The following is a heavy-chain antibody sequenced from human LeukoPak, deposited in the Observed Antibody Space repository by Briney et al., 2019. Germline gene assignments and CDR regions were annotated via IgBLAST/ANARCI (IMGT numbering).Heavy chain of an antibody. Sequence: GGSLRLSCVASGFAFSTSWMAWVRQAPGKGLEWVANMNPDGSTKNYVDSVRGRFTISRDNAKNSLYLQMNSLRADDTAVYYCARDSGYSAFDYWGRGTLVTVSS. CDR3: ARDSGYSAFDY. CDR2: MNPDGSTK. CDR1: GFAFSTSW. J-gene: IGHJ4*02. D-gene: IGHD5-12*01. V-gene: IGHV3-7*05.